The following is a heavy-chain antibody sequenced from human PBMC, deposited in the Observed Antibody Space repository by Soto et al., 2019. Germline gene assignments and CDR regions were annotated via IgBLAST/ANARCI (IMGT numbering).Heavy chain of an antibody. Sequence: QVQLVQSGPDLKRPGASMKVSCKASGYTFTSYGISWVRQAPGQGLEWMAWISPLKGRTQYSQKAQGRVTLSTDTFSNTAYMEMTTLRVDDTAVYYCAMDYGDRPEYFKHWGQGPLVTVS. CDR3: AMDYGDRPEYFKH. CDR1: GYTFTSYG. J-gene: IGHJ1*01. CDR2: ISPLKGRT. V-gene: IGHV1-18*04. D-gene: IGHD4-17*01.